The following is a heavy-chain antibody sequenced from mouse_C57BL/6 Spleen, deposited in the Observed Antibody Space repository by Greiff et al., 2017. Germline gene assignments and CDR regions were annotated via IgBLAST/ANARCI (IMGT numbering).Heavy chain of an antibody. CDR3: ARPYDYEACFAY. V-gene: IGHV1-80*01. D-gene: IGHD2-4*01. CDR1: GYAFSSYW. J-gene: IGHJ3*01. CDR2: IYPGDGDT. Sequence: QVQLQQSGAELVKPGASVKISCKASGYAFSSYWMNWVKQRPGKGLEWIGQIYPGDGDTNYNGKFKGKATLTADKSSSTAYMQLSSLTSEDSAVYFCARPYDYEACFAYWGQGTLVTVSA.